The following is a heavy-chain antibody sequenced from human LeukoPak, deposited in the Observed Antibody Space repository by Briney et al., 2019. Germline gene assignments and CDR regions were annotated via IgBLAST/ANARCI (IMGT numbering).Heavy chain of an antibody. J-gene: IGHJ4*02. D-gene: IGHD6-19*01. CDR1: GGSISSYY. Sequence: SETLSLTCTVSGGSISSYYWSWIRQPPGKGLEWIGYIYYSGSTNYNPSLKSRVTISVDTSKNQFSLKLSSVTAADTAVYYCARDFDSIAVAFGWGQGTLVTVSS. V-gene: IGHV4-59*08. CDR3: ARDFDSIAVAFG. CDR2: IYYSGST.